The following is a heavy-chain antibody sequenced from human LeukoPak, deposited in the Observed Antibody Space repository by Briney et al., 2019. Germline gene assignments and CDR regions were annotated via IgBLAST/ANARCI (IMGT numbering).Heavy chain of an antibody. J-gene: IGHJ4*02. D-gene: IGHD3-3*01. CDR2: IRSKDHAYAT. V-gene: IGHV3-73*01. CDR1: GFILNASA. Sequence: GGSLRLSCAASGFILNASAIYWVRQASGKGLEWVGRIRSKDHAYATSYAASLKGRFTISRDDSKNMAYLQMNSLKIEDTAVYYCTSPIFSSIPSRPVDYWGQGTLVNVSS. CDR3: TSPIFSSIPSRPVDY.